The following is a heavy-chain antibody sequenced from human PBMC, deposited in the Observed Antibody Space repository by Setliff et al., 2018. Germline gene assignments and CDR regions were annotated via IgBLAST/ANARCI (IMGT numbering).Heavy chain of an antibody. Sequence: ASVKVSCKASGYIFRSYGINWMRQAPGQGFEWMGTINTGGGSASIVDQFQGRVTMTRDTSTSTVYLDLNSLRSDDTAVYYCARDRPDPIGSYHPMFDLWGQGTLVTVSS. V-gene: IGHV1-46*01. D-gene: IGHD3-22*01. CDR3: ARDRPDPIGSYHPMFDL. CDR2: INTGGGSA. CDR1: GYIFRSYG. J-gene: IGHJ4*02.